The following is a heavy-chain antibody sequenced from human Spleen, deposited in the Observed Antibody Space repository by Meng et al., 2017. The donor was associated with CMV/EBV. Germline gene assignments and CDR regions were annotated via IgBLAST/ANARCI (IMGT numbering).Heavy chain of an antibody. Sequence: SETLSLTCTVSGGSVSSGSYYWSWIRQPPGKGLEWIGYIYYSGSTNYNPSLKSRVTISVDTSKNQFSLKLSSVTAADTAVYYCARAHLQYRYYYYGMDVWGQGTTVTVSS. CDR3: ARAHLQYRYYYYGMDV. CDR1: GGSVSSGSYY. J-gene: IGHJ6*02. V-gene: IGHV4-61*01. D-gene: IGHD4-11*01. CDR2: IYYSGST.